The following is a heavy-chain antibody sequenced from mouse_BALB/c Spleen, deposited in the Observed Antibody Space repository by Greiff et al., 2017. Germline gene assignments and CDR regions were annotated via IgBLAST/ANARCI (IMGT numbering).Heavy chain of an antibody. CDR1: GYAFTSYN. CDR2: IDPYNGGT. Sequence: EVHLQQSGPELVKPGASVKVSCTASGYAFTSYNMYWVKQSPGKSLEWIGYIDPYNGGTSYNQKFKGKATLTVDKSSSTAYMHRNSLTSEDSAVYYCARAHHAMDYWGQGTSVTVSS. V-gene: IGHV1S135*01. CDR3: ARAHHAMDY. J-gene: IGHJ4*01.